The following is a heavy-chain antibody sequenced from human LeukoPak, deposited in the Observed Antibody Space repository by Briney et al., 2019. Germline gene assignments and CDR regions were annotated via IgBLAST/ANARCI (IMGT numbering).Heavy chain of an antibody. Sequence: PSETLSLTCTVSGGSISSYYWSWIRQPPGKGLEWIGYIYYSGSTNYNPSLKSRVTISVDTSKSQFSLKLSSVTAADTAVYYCARGELMVRGAYFDYWGQGTLVTVSS. CDR3: ARGELMVRGAYFDY. CDR2: IYYSGST. D-gene: IGHD3-10*01. J-gene: IGHJ4*02. CDR1: GGSISSYY. V-gene: IGHV4-59*01.